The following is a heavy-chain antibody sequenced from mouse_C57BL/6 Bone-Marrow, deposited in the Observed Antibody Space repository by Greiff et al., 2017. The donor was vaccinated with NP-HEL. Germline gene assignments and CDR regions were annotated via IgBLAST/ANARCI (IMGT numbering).Heavy chain of an antibody. V-gene: IGHV1-72*01. Sequence: QVQLQQPGAELVKPGASVKLSCKASGYPFTSSWMHWVQQRPGRGLEWIGRIDPNRGGTKYNEKFKSKATLTVDKPSSTAYMQLSSLTSEDSAVYYCARSLLWYFWFYFDYWGQGTTLTVSS. D-gene: IGHD2-1*01. J-gene: IGHJ2*01. CDR2: IDPNRGGT. CDR3: ARSLLWYFWFYFDY. CDR1: GYPFTSSW.